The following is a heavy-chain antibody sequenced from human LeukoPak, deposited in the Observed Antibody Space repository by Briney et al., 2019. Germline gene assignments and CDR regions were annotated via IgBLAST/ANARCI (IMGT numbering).Heavy chain of an antibody. D-gene: IGHD3-3*01. CDR1: GGSISSSSYY. CDR3: ARRLDYDFWSGYPEYDHFDY. V-gene: IGHV4-39*01. Sequence: ASETLSLTCTDSGGSISSSSYYWGWIRQPPGEWLEWIGSIYYSGSTYYNPSLKSRVTISVDTSKNQFSLKLSSVTAADTAVYYCARRLDYDFWSGYPEYDHFDYWGQGTLVTVSS. J-gene: IGHJ4*02. CDR2: IYYSGST.